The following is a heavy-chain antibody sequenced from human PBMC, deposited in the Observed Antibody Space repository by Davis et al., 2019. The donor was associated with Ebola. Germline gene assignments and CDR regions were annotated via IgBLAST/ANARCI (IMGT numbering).Heavy chain of an antibody. CDR1: GFTFSDYY. J-gene: IGHJ6*03. V-gene: IGHV3-11*04. D-gene: IGHD1-26*01. Sequence: GGSLRLSCTASGFTFSDYYISWFRQAPGEGLEWVSYIGSSGSTLYNADSVKGRFTISRDNAKKSLYLQMTSLRDEDTAVYYCARDQRSGSYPNYCYYMDVWGKGTTVTVSS. CDR2: IGSSGSTL. CDR3: ARDQRSGSYPNYCYYMDV.